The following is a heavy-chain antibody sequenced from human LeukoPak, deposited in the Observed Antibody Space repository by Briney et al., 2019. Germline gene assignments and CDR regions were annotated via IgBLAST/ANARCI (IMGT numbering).Heavy chain of an antibody. J-gene: IGHJ4*02. CDR2: ISSSSSYI. Sequence: GGSLRLSCAASGFTFSSYSMNWVRQAPGKGLEWVSSISSSSSYIYYADSVKGRFTISRDNAKNSLYLQINSLRAEDTAVYYCTLIIGNNGLFDYWGQGTLVTVSS. D-gene: IGHD2-8*01. CDR3: TLIIGNNGLFDY. CDR1: GFTFSSYS. V-gene: IGHV3-21*01.